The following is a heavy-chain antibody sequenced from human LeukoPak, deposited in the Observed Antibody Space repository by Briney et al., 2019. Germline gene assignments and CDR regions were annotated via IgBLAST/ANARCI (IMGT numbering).Heavy chain of an antibody. D-gene: IGHD3-22*01. J-gene: IGHJ5*02. V-gene: IGHV4-31*03. CDR2: IYYSGST. Sequence: SQTLSLTCTVSGGSISSGGYYWSWIRQHPGKGLEWIGYIYYSGSTYYNPSLKSRVTISVVTSKNQFSLKLSSVTAADTAVYYCARDTVDSSGPNVWFDPWGQGTLVTVSS. CDR1: GGSISSGGYY. CDR3: ARDTVDSSGPNVWFDP.